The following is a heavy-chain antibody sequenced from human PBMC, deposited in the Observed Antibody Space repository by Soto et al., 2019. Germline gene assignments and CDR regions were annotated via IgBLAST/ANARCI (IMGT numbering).Heavy chain of an antibody. V-gene: IGHV6-1*01. Sequence: QTLSLTCAISGDSVSSNSAAWNWIRQSPSRGLEWLGRTYYRSKWYNDYAVSVKSRITINPDTSKNQFSLQLNSVTPEDTAVYYCARDPRGEWPYYYYGMDVWGQGTTVTVSS. J-gene: IGHJ6*02. CDR3: ARDPRGEWPYYYYGMDV. CDR1: GDSVSSNSAA. D-gene: IGHD3-10*01. CDR2: TYYRSKWYN.